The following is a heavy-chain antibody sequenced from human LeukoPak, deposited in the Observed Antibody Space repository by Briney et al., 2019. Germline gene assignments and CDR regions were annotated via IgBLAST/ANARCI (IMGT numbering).Heavy chain of an antibody. D-gene: IGHD3-22*01. CDR1: TGSISTYY. CDR3: ARLVYDTSDYYYFDY. J-gene: IGHJ4*02. CDR2: IYNSGIT. Sequence: SETLSLTCSVSTGSISTYYWSWIRQPPGKGLEWIGYIYNSGITNYNPSLKSRVTISADMSKNQFSLKLSSVTAADTAVYYCARLVYDTSDYYYFDYWGQGTLVTVSS. V-gene: IGHV4-59*08.